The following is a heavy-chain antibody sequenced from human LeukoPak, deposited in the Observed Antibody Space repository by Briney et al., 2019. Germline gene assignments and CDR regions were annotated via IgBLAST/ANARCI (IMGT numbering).Heavy chain of an antibody. V-gene: IGHV3-23*01. CDR3: AKDGVVKTSRPYYFDF. Sequence: GRSLRLSCAASAFTFSNYAMTWVRQAPGKGLEWVSSISGIVSSTYYADSVKGRFTISRDNSKNTLYLQMNSLRAEDTAVYYCAKDGVVKTSRPYYFDFWGQGTLVTVSS. CDR1: AFTFSNYA. CDR2: ISGIVSST. D-gene: IGHD2-15*01. J-gene: IGHJ4*02.